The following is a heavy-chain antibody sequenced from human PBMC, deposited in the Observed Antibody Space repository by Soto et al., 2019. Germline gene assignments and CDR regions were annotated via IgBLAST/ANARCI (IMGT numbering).Heavy chain of an antibody. CDR3: ARDSYSSRSYYYGMDV. CDR1: GFTFSTYA. J-gene: IGHJ6*02. CDR2: INSDESSA. Sequence: PGGSLRLSCAASGFTFSTYAMSWVRQAPGKGLVWVSRINSDESSAIYADSVKGRFTISRDNARKTLYLQMNSLRPEDTAVYYCARDSYSSRSYYYGMDVWGQGTTVTVS. D-gene: IGHD6-13*01. V-gene: IGHV3-74*01.